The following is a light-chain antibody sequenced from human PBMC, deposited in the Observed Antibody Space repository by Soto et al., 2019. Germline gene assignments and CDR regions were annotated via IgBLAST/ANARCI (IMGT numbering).Light chain of an antibody. CDR1: QSISSR. V-gene: IGKV1-5*03. Sequence: DIHKTQPPSTLSASVGDRVTITCRASQSISSRLAWYQQQPGKAPRLLIYKASSLEIGVPSRFNGSRSGTEYTLTIRSLQLDEFATYYCQQYNSYPRTFGQGTKVEIK. CDR2: KAS. J-gene: IGKJ1*01. CDR3: QQYNSYPRT.